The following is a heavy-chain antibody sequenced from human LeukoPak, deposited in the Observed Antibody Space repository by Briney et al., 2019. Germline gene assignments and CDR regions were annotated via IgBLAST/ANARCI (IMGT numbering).Heavy chain of an antibody. J-gene: IGHJ4*02. Sequence: SVRVSCKASGGTFFSYAITCVRQAPGQGGEWMGGIIPIFGTANYAKKFQGRVTITTDESTSTAYMELSSLRSEDTAVYYCARGGYSSSWYFDYWGQGTLVTVSS. CDR2: IIPIFGTA. CDR1: GGTFFSYA. D-gene: IGHD6-13*01. V-gene: IGHV1-69*05. CDR3: ARGGYSSSWYFDY.